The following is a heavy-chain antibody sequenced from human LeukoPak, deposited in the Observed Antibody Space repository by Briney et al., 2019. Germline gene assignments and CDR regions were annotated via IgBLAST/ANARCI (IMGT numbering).Heavy chain of an antibody. CDR2: IYYSGST. CDR3: ARPKVVTPSGAFDI. CDR1: GGSISSYY. D-gene: IGHD4-23*01. V-gene: IGHV4-59*08. J-gene: IGHJ3*02. Sequence: PSETLSLTCTVSGGSISSYYWSWIRQPPGKGLEWLGYIYYSGSTNYNPSLKSRVTISVDTSKNQFSLKLSSVTAADTAVYYCARPKVVTPSGAFDIWGQGTMVTVSS.